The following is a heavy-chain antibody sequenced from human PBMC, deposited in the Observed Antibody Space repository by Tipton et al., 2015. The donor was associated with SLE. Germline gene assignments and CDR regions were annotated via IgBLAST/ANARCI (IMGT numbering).Heavy chain of an antibody. V-gene: IGHV4-39*07. Sequence: TLSLTCTVSGGSISSSSYYWGWIRQPPGKGLEWIGSIYYSGSTYYNPSLKSQVTISVDTSKNQFSLKLGSVTAADTAVYYCARAPGWLRVFDYWGQGTLVTVSS. CDR1: GGSISSSSYY. CDR3: ARAPGWLRVFDY. D-gene: IGHD5-12*01. J-gene: IGHJ4*02. CDR2: IYYSGST.